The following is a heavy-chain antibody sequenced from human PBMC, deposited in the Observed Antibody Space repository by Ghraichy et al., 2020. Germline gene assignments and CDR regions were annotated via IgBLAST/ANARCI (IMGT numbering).Heavy chain of an antibody. V-gene: IGHV3-23*01. D-gene: IGHD4-17*01. Sequence: GGSLRLSCAASGFTFSSYAMSWVRQAPGKGLEWVSAISGSGGSTYYADSVKGRFTISRDNSKNTLYLQMNSLRAEDTAVYYCAANPGTTVTPRGNWFDPWGQGTLVTVSS. CDR3: AANPGTTVTPRGNWFDP. CDR2: ISGSGGST. CDR1: GFTFSSYA. J-gene: IGHJ5*02.